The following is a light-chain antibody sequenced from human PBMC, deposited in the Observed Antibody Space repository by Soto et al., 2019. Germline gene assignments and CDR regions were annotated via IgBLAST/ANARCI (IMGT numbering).Light chain of an antibody. CDR3: QPRSNWPPVIT. Sequence: EIVLTQSPATLSLSPGERATLSCRASQSFSSYLAWYQQKPGQAPRLLIYDAAKRATGIPARFSGRGSGTDFTLTISSLEPEDFAVYYCQPRSNWPPVITFRQGTRLEI. CDR2: DAA. CDR1: QSFSSY. V-gene: IGKV3-11*01. J-gene: IGKJ5*01.